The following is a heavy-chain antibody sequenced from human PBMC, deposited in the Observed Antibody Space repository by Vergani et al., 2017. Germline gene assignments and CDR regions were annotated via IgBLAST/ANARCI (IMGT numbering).Heavy chain of an antibody. CDR2: IYYSGST. V-gene: IGHV4-59*01. D-gene: IGHD6-13*01. CDR1: GGSISSYY. CDR3: ARGLAAAGTWFDP. J-gene: IGHJ5*02. Sequence: QVQLQESGPGLVKPSETLSLTCTVSGGSISSYYWSWIRQPPGKGLEWIGYIYYSGSTNYNPSLKSRVTISVDTSKNQFPLKLSSVTAADTAVYYCARGLAAAGTWFDPWGQGTLVTVSS.